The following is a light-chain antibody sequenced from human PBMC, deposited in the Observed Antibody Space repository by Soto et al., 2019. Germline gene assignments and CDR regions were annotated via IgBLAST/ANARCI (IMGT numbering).Light chain of an antibody. CDR1: QTVIRY. CDR3: QQDYNLPPT. Sequence: EIVLTQSPSTLSLSPGVRSTLPCRASQTVIRYLAWYQQNRGQAPRLLIYDASYRATGIPDRFSGSGSGTDFNLTISSLQTEDFAVYYCQQDYNLPPTFGQGTKVDIK. J-gene: IGKJ1*01. V-gene: IGKV3-11*01. CDR2: DAS.